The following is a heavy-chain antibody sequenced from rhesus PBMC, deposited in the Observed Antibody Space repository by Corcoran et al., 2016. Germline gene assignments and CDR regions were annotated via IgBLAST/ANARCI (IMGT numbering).Heavy chain of an antibody. J-gene: IGHJ4*01. V-gene: IGHV3S18*01. CDR3: AREGSSWSGGLDY. D-gene: IGHD6-13*01. CDR2: ISYTVRST. CDR1: GFSFSDYY. Sequence: EVQLVESGGGLAKPGGSLRLSCAASGFSFSDYYMYWVRQAPGKGLEWVSGISYTVRSTYYADSVKGRFTISRENAKNTLYLQMDSLRAEDTAVYYCAREGSSWSGGLDYWGQGVLVTVSS.